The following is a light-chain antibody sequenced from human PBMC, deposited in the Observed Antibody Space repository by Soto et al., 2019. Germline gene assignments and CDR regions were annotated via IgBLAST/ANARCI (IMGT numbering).Light chain of an antibody. J-gene: IGKJ1*01. CDR2: GAS. V-gene: IGKV3-15*01. Sequence: EIVMTQSPATLSVSPGERATLSCRASQSISSDLAWYQQKPGQAPRFLIFGASTGAPGISGRFSGSGSGTEFTLTISSLRSEDFAFYYCQQYNNWPRTFGQGTKVEIK. CDR1: QSISSD. CDR3: QQYNNWPRT.